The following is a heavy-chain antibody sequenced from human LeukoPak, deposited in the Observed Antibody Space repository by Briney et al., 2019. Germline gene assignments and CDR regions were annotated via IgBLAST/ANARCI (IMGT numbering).Heavy chain of an antibody. D-gene: IGHD6-19*01. J-gene: IGHJ4*02. Sequence: SETLSPTSTVSGGSITSGSYDWGWIRHPAGKGLEWIGRIYTSGSTNYNPSLKSRVTISVDTSKNQFSLKLSSVTAADTAVYYCARDIGGSSGWYNYFDYWGQGTLVTVSS. CDR1: GGSITSGSYD. CDR2: IYTSGST. CDR3: ARDIGGSSGWYNYFDY. V-gene: IGHV4-61*02.